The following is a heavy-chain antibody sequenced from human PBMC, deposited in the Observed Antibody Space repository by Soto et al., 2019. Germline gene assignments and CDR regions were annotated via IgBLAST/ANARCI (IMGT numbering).Heavy chain of an antibody. CDR2: INAGNGNT. CDR3: ARGVENIVVVLDVFGYYGMDV. D-gene: IGHD2-2*01. J-gene: IGHJ6*02. V-gene: IGHV1-3*01. CDR1: GYSFTSYV. Sequence: ASVKVSCKASGYSFTSYVIYWVRQAPGQRLEWMGWINAGNGNTKYSQKFQGRVTITSDASASTAYMELSSLRSEDTAVYFCARGVENIVVVLDVFGYYGMDVWGQGTTVTVSS.